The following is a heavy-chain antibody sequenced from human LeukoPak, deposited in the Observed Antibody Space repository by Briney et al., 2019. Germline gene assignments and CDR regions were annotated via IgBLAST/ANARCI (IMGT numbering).Heavy chain of an antibody. D-gene: IGHD2-2*01. V-gene: IGHV4-61*02. CDR3: ARARSDIVVVPAALAFDI. Sequence: PSETLSLTCTVSGGSISSGRYYWRWIRQPAGKGLEWIGRIYTSGSTNYNPSLKSRVTISVDTSKNQYSLKLSSVTAADTAVYYCARARSDIVVVPAALAFDIWGQGTMVTVSS. CDR2: IYTSGST. J-gene: IGHJ3*02. CDR1: GGSISSGRYY.